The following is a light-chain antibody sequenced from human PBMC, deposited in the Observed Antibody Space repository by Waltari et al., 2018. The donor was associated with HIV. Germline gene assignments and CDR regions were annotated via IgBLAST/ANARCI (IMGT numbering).Light chain of an antibody. CDR2: KDN. Sequence: SYELTQPSSVSLSPGQTTRITCSGDVLAKSYARWFQQKPGQAPVVMIYKDNERPSGIPERFSGSSSGTTVTLTISGAQIEDEADYYCYSAADNMGVFGGGTKLTVL. V-gene: IGLV3-27*01. CDR3: YSAADNMGV. CDR1: VLAKSY. J-gene: IGLJ3*02.